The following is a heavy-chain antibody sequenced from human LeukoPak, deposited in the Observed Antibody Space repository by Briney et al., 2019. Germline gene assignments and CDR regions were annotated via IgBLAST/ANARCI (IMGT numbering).Heavy chain of an antibody. V-gene: IGHV1-18*01. CDR2: TSGDNVNT. CDR3: VRDWEWKAARNLFDP. Sequence: ASVKVSCKASGYTFINYGISWVRQARGQGLEWMGWTSGDNVNTYYAQKFLGRVIMTTDISTTTAYMELRSLRPDDTAVYYCVRDWEWKAARNLFDPWGQGTRVTVSS. CDR1: GYTFINYG. J-gene: IGHJ5*02. D-gene: IGHD6-6*01.